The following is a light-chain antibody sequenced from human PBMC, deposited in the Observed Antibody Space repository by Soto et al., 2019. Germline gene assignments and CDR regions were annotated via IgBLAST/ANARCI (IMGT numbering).Light chain of an antibody. CDR2: GNN. CDR1: SSNIWAGYD. J-gene: IGLJ2*01. CDR3: QSYDSSLSEVV. Sequence: QSVLTQPPSVSGAPGQRVTVSCTGSSSNIWAGYDVHWYQQLPGTTPKLLIYGNNNRPSGVPDRFSGSKSGTSASLAITGLQAEDEADYYCQSYDSSLSEVVFGGGTKLTVL. V-gene: IGLV1-40*01.